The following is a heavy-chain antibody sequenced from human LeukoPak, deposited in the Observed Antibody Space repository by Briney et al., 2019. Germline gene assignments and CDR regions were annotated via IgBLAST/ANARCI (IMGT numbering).Heavy chain of an antibody. Sequence: PSGILSLTFAVSGGSISSSNWWSWVRQPPGKGLEWIGEIYHSGSTNCNPSLKSRVTISVDKSKNQFSLKLSSVTAADTAVYYCARGRSGGSCYADWGQGTLVTVSS. CDR3: ARGRSGGSCYAD. CDR2: IYHSGST. D-gene: IGHD2-15*01. CDR1: GGSISSSNW. V-gene: IGHV4-4*02. J-gene: IGHJ4*02.